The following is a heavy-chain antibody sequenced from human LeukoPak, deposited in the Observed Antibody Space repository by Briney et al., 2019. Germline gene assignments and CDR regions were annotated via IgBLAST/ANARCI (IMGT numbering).Heavy chain of an antibody. D-gene: IGHD1-26*01. CDR2: INPSDGST. CDR1: GYTLTSYY. Sequence: ASVKVSCKASGYTLTSYYVHRVRQAPGQGLEWMGIINPSDGSTNYAQKFQGRVTMTRDRSRSTVYLELSSLRSEDTAVYYCTRPKDSGSHLLLFDYWGQGTLVTVSS. V-gene: IGHV1-46*01. CDR3: TRPKDSGSHLLLFDY. J-gene: IGHJ4*02.